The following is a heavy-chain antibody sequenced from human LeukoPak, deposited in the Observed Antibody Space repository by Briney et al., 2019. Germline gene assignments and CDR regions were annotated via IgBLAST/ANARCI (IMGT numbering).Heavy chain of an antibody. D-gene: IGHD2-15*01. V-gene: IGHV4-4*07. Sequence: SETLSLTCTVSGGFISSYYWSWIRQPAGKGLEWIGRIYTSGSTNYDPSLKSRVTMSGDTSKNQFSLKLSSVTAADTAVYYCARERGYCSGGSCRVSDYWGQGTLVTVSS. CDR3: ARERGYCSGGSCRVSDY. J-gene: IGHJ4*02. CDR1: GGFISSYY. CDR2: IYTSGST.